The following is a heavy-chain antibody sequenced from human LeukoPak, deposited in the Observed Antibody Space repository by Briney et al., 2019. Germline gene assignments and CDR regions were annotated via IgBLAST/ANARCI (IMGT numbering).Heavy chain of an antibody. CDR1: GFTFSAYW. J-gene: IGHJ4*02. CDR3: ARALEPYYYDSGACY. CDR2: IKQDGSEK. Sequence: PGGSLRLSCAGSGFTFSAYWMTWVRQAPGKGLEWVANIKQDGSEKYYVDSVKGRFTISRDNAEKSLYLQMNSLSAEDTAVYYCARALEPYYYDSGACYWGQGTLVTVSS. V-gene: IGHV3-7*01. D-gene: IGHD3-22*01.